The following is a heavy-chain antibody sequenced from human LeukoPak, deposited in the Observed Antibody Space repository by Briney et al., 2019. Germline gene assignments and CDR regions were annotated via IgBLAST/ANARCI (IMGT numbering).Heavy chain of an antibody. Sequence: PSETLSLTCTVSGGSISNYYWGWLRRPPGKGLEYIGYISDSGSTNYNPSLKSRLTISVDTSKNQFSLRLRSATAADTAVYYCARLRPGSSCYFFDFWGLGTLVTVSS. D-gene: IGHD6-13*01. CDR2: ISDSGST. CDR1: GGSISNYY. CDR3: ARLRPGSSCYFFDF. V-gene: IGHV4-59*01. J-gene: IGHJ4*02.